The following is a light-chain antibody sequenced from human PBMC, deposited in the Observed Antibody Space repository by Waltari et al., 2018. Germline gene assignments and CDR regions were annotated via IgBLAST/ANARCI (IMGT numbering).Light chain of an antibody. CDR2: STD. V-gene: IGLV3-19*01. J-gene: IGLJ2*01. CDR1: SLSTYS. CDR3: ASRDPTANAVV. Sequence: SSELTQDPAVSVALGQTVRTTCQGDSLSTYSADWYQQRPGQAPILVLFSTDDRPSGIPDRFSGSSSRDTASLTITGTQAEDEADYYCASRDPTANAVVFGGGTKLTVL.